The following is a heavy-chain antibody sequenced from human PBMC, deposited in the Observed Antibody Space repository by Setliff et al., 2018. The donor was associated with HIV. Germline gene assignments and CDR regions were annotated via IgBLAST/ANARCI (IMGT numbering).Heavy chain of an antibody. D-gene: IGHD6-13*01. J-gene: IGHJ5*02. V-gene: IGHV3-15*01. CDR3: TSRPPNSSSRRFDP. Sequence: PGGSLRLSCAAAGSTFSNAWMTWVRQAPGKGLEWVARIKRKIDGGTADYAAPVKGRFTISRDDSKNTLYLQMNSLKIEDTAMYYCTSRPPNSSSRRFDPWGQGTLVTVSS. CDR1: GSTFSNAW. CDR2: IKRKIDGGTA.